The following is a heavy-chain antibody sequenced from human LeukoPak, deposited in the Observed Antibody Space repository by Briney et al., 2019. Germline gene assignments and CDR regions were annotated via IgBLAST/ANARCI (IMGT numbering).Heavy chain of an antibody. CDR1: GYTFISYG. D-gene: IGHD3-3*01. V-gene: IGHV1-18*01. CDR3: ARGPYYDSWSGAGY. Sequence: ASVKVSCKASGYTFISYGITWVRQAPGQGLEWLGWISAYNGNIDYAQKLQGRVTLTTDTSTSTAYMELRSLRSDDTAVYYCARGPYYDSWSGAGYWGQGTLVTVSS. J-gene: IGHJ4*02. CDR2: ISAYNGNI.